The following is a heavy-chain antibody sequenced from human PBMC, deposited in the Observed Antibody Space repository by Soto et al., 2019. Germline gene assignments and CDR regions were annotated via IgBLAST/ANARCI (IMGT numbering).Heavy chain of an antibody. Sequence: QVQLVQSGGEVKKPGASVKVSCRTSGYSFTTYGISWVRQAPGQGIEWMGWISAYNGNTNYAQKLQGRVTMTTDTATSTAYMELRSLRSDDTAVYYCAREGPAPYYYYGMDVWGQGSKVTVSS. CDR3: AREGPAPYYYYGMDV. CDR1: GYSFTTYG. CDR2: ISAYNGNT. J-gene: IGHJ6*02. V-gene: IGHV1-18*01.